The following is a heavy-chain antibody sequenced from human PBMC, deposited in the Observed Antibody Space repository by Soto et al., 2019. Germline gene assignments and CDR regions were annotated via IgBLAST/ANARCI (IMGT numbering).Heavy chain of an antibody. J-gene: IGHJ6*03. V-gene: IGHV4-59*08. D-gene: IGHD6-13*01. CDR3: ARHRRLYSSSPNYYYYYYMDV. Sequence: SETLSLTCTVSGGSISSYYWSWIRQPPGKGLEWIGYIYYSGSTNYNPPLKSRVTISVDTSKNQFSLKLSSVTAADTAVYYCARHRRLYSSSPNYYYYYYMDVWGKGTTVTVSS. CDR2: IYYSGST. CDR1: GGSISSYY.